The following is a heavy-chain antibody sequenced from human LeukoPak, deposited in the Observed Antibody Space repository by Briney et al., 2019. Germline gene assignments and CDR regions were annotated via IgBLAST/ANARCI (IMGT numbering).Heavy chain of an antibody. CDR1: GYTFSSYG. Sequence: ASVKVSCKASGYTFSSYGISWVRQAPGQGLEWMGWISAYNGNTNYAQKLQGRVTMTTDTSTSTAYMELRSLRSDDTAVYYCARFRVDDILTGYQYYYYYYMDVWGKGTTVTVSS. V-gene: IGHV1-18*01. J-gene: IGHJ6*03. CDR2: ISAYNGNT. D-gene: IGHD3-9*01. CDR3: ARFRVDDILTGYQYYYYYYMDV.